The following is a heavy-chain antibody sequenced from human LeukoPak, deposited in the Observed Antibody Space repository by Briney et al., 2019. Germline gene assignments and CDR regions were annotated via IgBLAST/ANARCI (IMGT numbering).Heavy chain of an antibody. CDR1: GFTFSSYA. D-gene: IGHD2-15*01. J-gene: IGHJ3*02. Sequence: PGGSLRLSCAASGFTFSSYAMSWVRQATGKGLEWVSAISGSGGSTYYADSVKGRFTISRDNSKNTLYLQMNSLRAEDTAVYYCAKESLVVVAVPDAFDIWGQGTMVTVSS. CDR2: ISGSGGST. CDR3: AKESLVVVAVPDAFDI. V-gene: IGHV3-23*01.